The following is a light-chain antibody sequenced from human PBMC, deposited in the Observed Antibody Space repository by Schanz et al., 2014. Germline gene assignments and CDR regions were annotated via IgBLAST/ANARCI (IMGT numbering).Light chain of an antibody. CDR1: SSDVGGYNF. Sequence: QSALTQPPSASGSPGQSVTISCTGTSSDVGGYNFVSWYQQHPGKVPKLLIFEVSQRPSGVPDRFSGSKSGNTASLTVSGLQAEDEADYYCSSYAGNNKLLFGGGTKLTVL. J-gene: IGLJ2*01. V-gene: IGLV2-8*01. CDR2: EVS. CDR3: SSYAGNNKLL.